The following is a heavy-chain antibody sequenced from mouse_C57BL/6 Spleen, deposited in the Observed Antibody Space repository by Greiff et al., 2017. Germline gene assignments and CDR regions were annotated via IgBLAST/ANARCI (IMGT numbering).Heavy chain of an antibody. CDR1: GYSFTSGYY. V-gene: IGHV3-6*01. J-gene: IGHJ2*01. CDR2: ISYDGSN. CDR3: ARDLNYYDNSYFDY. Sequence: EVQLVESGPGLVKPSPSLSLSCYASGYSFTSGYYWNWIQQHRGNLLERMGYISYDGSNNYNPTLKNRTSITRDTSKNQFFMKLNSVTTEDTATYDCARDLNYYDNSYFDYWGQGTTLTVSS. D-gene: IGHD1-1*01.